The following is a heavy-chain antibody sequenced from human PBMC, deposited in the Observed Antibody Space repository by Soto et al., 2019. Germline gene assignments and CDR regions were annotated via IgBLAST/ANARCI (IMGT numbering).Heavy chain of an antibody. V-gene: IGHV4-31*03. D-gene: IGHD2-21*02. J-gene: IGHJ4*02. CDR2: IYYTGRT. CDR3: ASVVGGDSEDYFDY. Sequence: QVQLQESGPGLVESSQTLSLTCTVSGFSISSGGYYWGWIRQHPGNGLEWIGNIYYTGRTYYNPSLKSRLLMSVATSMKRFSLNLNAVTAADTAMYYCASVVGGDSEDYFDYWGQGVLVTVSS. CDR1: GFSISSGGYY.